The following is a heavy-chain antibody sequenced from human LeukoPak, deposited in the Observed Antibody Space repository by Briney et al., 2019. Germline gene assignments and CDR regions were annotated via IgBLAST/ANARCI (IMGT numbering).Heavy chain of an antibody. CDR2: ISGSGGST. Sequence: PGGSLRLSCAPSGFTFSSYAMSWVPQAPGKGLEWVSAISGSGGSTYYADSVKGRCTISRDKSKNTLYLQMKSLRAEDKAVYYCAKHLYSGSYYYFDYWCQGALVTVSS. CDR1: GFTFSSYA. CDR3: AKHLYSGSYYYFDY. V-gene: IGHV3-23*01. D-gene: IGHD1-26*01. J-gene: IGHJ4*02.